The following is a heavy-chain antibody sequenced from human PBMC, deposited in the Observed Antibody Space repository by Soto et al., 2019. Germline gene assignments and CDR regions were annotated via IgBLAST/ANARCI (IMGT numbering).Heavy chain of an antibody. CDR2: IIPIFGTA. V-gene: IGHV1-69*01. D-gene: IGHD2-2*01. Sequence: QVQLVQSGAEVKKPGSSVKVSCKAPGGTFSSYAISWVRQAPGQGLEWMGGIIPIFGTANYAQKFQGRVTITADASTSTGYMELSSLRAEDTALYYCARSQGGSTSLDIYYYYYYGMDVWGQGTTVTVSS. J-gene: IGHJ6*02. CDR3: ARSQGGSTSLDIYYYYYYGMDV. CDR1: GGTFSSYA.